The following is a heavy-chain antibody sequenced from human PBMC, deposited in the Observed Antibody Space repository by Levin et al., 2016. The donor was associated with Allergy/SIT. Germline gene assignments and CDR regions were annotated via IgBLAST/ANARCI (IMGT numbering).Heavy chain of an antibody. CDR1: GGTFSSYA. J-gene: IGHJ4*02. CDR3: ARHKGIAAAGTGYYFDY. V-gene: IGHV1-69*13. Sequence: SVKVSCKASGGTFSSYAISWVRQAPGQGLEWMGGIIPIFGTANYAQKFQGRVTITADESTSTAYMELSSLRSEDTAVYYCARHKGIAAAGTGYYFDYWGQGTLVTVSS. CDR2: IIPIFGTA. D-gene: IGHD6-13*01.